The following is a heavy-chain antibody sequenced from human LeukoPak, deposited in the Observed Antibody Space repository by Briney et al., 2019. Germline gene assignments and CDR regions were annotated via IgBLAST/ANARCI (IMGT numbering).Heavy chain of an antibody. Sequence: SVKVSCKAPGGTFSSYAISWVRQAPGQGLEWMGGIIPILGTANYAQKFQGRVTITADESTSTAYMELSSLRSEDTAVYYCARGPIVDTAMGTRFDYWGQGTLVTVSS. J-gene: IGHJ4*02. CDR3: ARGPIVDTAMGTRFDY. D-gene: IGHD5-18*01. CDR1: GGTFSSYA. V-gene: IGHV1-69*13. CDR2: IIPILGTA.